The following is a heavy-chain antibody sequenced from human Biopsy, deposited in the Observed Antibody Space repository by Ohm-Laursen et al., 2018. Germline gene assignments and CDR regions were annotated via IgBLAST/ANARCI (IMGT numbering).Heavy chain of an antibody. Sequence: TLSLTCTVSGGSISSYYWSWIRQPPGKGLEWIGFIYYNGSSKYNPSLKSRVTISVDTSKNQFSLNLRSVTAADTAVYYCARHAPSYSGSYWRYFDLWGRGTLVTVSS. V-gene: IGHV4-59*08. D-gene: IGHD1-26*01. J-gene: IGHJ2*01. CDR2: IYYNGSS. CDR3: ARHAPSYSGSYWRYFDL. CDR1: GGSISSYY.